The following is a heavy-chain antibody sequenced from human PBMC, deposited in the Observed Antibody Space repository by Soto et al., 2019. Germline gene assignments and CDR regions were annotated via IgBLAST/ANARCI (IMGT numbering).Heavy chain of an antibody. Sequence: QVQLVESGGGVVQPGRSLRLSCAASGFTFSSYGMHWVRQAPGKGLEWVAVIWYDGSNKYYADSVKGRFTISRDNSKNTLYLQMNSLRAEDTAVYYCARDGMVRGVDAFDIWGQGTMVTVSS. J-gene: IGHJ3*02. CDR1: GFTFSSYG. V-gene: IGHV3-33*01. CDR3: ARDGMVRGVDAFDI. CDR2: IWYDGSNK. D-gene: IGHD3-10*01.